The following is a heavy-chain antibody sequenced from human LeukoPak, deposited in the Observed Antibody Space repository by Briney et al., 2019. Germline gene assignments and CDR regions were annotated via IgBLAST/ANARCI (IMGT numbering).Heavy chain of an antibody. CDR2: IGGSGGT. J-gene: IGHJ4*02. CDR1: GFTFSSYA. Sequence: GGSLRLSCAASGFTFSSYALSWVRQASGTGLEWVSAIGGSGGTYYADSVKGRFTISRDNSKNALYLQMNGLRAEDTAVYYCGIRDTSAYYVFWGQGTLVTVSS. CDR3: GIRDTSAYYVF. D-gene: IGHD3-22*01. V-gene: IGHV3-23*01.